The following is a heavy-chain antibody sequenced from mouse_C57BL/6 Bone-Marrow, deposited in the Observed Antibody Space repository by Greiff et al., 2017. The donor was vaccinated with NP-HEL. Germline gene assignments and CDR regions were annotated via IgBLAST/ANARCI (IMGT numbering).Heavy chain of an antibody. CDR1: GYSITSDY. Sequence: EVHLVESGPGLAKPSQTLSLTCSVTGYSITSDYWNWIRKFPGHKLEYMGYISYSGSTYYNPSLKSRISITRDTSKNQYYLQLNSVTTDDTATYYCARCEGGRYAMDYWGQGTTVTVSS. CDR2: ISYSGST. V-gene: IGHV3-8*01. D-gene: IGHD1-1*02. J-gene: IGHJ4*01. CDR3: ARCEGGRYAMDY.